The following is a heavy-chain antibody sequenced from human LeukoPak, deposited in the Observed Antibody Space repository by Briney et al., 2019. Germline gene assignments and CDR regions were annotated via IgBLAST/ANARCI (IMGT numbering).Heavy chain of an antibody. V-gene: IGHV1-18*01. CDR3: ARDVIEELLRRHYYSGMDV. Sequence: ASVKVSCKASGYTFTSYGISWVRQAPGQGLEWMGWISAYNGNTNYAQKLQGRVTMTTDTSTSTAYMERRSLRSDDTAVYYCARDVIEELLRRHYYSGMDVWGQGTTVPVSS. CDR1: GYTFTSYG. D-gene: IGHD1-26*01. J-gene: IGHJ6*02. CDR2: ISAYNGNT.